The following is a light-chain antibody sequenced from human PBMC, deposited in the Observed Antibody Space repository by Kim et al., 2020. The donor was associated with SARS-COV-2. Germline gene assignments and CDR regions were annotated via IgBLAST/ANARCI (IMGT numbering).Light chain of an antibody. Sequence: EVVMTQSPVTLSGSLGGRATLFCRASQSVNNNLAWYQQKPGQAPRLLIYGASTRATGIPARFSGSGSGTEFTLTINSLQSEDFAVYYCQQYDNWPPWTFGLGTKADIK. CDR2: GAS. CDR1: QSVNNN. CDR3: QQYDNWPPWT. V-gene: IGKV3-15*01. J-gene: IGKJ1*01.